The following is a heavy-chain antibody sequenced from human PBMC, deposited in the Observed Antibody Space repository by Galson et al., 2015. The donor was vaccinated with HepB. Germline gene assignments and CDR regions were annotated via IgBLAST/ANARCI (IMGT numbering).Heavy chain of an antibody. V-gene: IGHV3-23*01. J-gene: IGHJ4*02. D-gene: IGHD6-13*01. CDR2: ISNSGTNT. Sequence: SLRLSCAASGFTFSSYAMSLVRQAPGKGLEWVSGISNSGTNTNYADSVKGRFTISRDNSKNTLYLQMNSLRAEDTAVYYCAISRSSWGQGTLVTVSS. CDR3: AISRSS. CDR1: GFTFSSYA.